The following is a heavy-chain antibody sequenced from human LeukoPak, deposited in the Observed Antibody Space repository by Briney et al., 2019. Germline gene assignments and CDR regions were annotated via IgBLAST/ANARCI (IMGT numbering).Heavy chain of an antibody. CDR3: ARLSQTPDYYSNGGYFYLGY. CDR1: RYTFTSYD. V-gene: IGHV1-8*01. Sequence: ASVKVSCKASRYTFTSYDINWVREAAGQGLEWVGWMNPSTGRTGFAQKFQGRLTMTRDTSISTAYMELSSLRSEDTAVYYCARLSQTPDYYSNGGYFYLGYWGQGTPVTVSS. D-gene: IGHD3-22*01. CDR2: MNPSTGRT. J-gene: IGHJ4*02.